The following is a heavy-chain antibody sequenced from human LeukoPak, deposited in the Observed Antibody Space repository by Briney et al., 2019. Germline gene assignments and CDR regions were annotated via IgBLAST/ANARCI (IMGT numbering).Heavy chain of an antibody. CDR1: GFAFRSYE. J-gene: IGHJ4*02. CDR2: INVGGSTI. V-gene: IGHV3-48*03. Sequence: GGSLRLSCAASGFAFRSYEMNWVRQAPGKGLEWVSYINVGGSTIYYADSVKGRFTTSRDNAKKSVYLQMNSLRAEDTAVYYCARDNRGTFDYWGQGTLVTVSS. CDR3: ARDNRGTFDY.